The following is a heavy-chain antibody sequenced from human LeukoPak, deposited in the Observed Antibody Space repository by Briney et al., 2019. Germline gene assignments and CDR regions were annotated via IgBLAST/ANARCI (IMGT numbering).Heavy chain of an antibody. Sequence: SETLSLTCAVYGGSFSGNYWNWIRQPPGKGLEWIGEITHRGSTSYNPSLKSRVTISGDTSKNQFSLKLSSVTAADTAVCYCARGGYYDSSGYPNPLDYWGQGTLVTVSS. J-gene: IGHJ4*02. CDR1: GGSFSGNY. V-gene: IGHV4-34*01. D-gene: IGHD3-22*01. CDR3: ARGGYYDSSGYPNPLDY. CDR2: ITHRGST.